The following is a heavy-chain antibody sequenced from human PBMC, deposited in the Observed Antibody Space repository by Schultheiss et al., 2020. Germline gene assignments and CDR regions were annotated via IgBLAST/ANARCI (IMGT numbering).Heavy chain of an antibody. D-gene: IGHD3-9*01. CDR1: GFSFSTYA. Sequence: GGSLRLSCAASGFSFSTYAMSWVRQAPGKGLEWVSGISGSGGGTYYVDSVKGRFTVSRDNSKNTLFLQMNSLRAEDTAVYYCAKTPAVRYFDWLLSPPYSWGQGTLGTVSS. J-gene: IGHJ4*02. CDR3: AKTPAVRYFDWLLSPPYS. V-gene: IGHV3-23*01. CDR2: ISGSGGGT.